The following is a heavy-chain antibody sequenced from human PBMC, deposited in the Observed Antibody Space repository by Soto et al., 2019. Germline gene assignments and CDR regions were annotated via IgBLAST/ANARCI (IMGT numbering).Heavy chain of an antibody. Sequence: GGSLRLSCAASGFTFSSYAMSWVRQAPGKGLEWVSAISGSGGSTYYADSVKGRFTISRDNSKNTLYLQMNSLRAEDTAVYYCAKGENYYDSTGSFEDWGQGTLVTVSS. CDR3: AKGENYYDSTGSFED. CDR1: GFTFSSYA. J-gene: IGHJ4*02. D-gene: IGHD3-22*01. CDR2: ISGSGGST. V-gene: IGHV3-23*01.